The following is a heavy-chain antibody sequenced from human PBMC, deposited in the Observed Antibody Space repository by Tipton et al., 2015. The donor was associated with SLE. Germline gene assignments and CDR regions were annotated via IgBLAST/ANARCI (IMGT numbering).Heavy chain of an antibody. CDR2: ISSSSSTI. V-gene: IGHV3-48*01. CDR3: ATDASGWYESAFDI. J-gene: IGHJ3*02. D-gene: IGHD6-19*01. Sequence: SLRLSCAASGFTFSSYSMNWVRQAPGKGLEWVSYISSSSSTIYYADSVKGRFTISRDNAKNSLYLQMNSLRAEDTAVYYCATDASGWYESAFDIWGQGTMVTVSS. CDR1: GFTFSSYS.